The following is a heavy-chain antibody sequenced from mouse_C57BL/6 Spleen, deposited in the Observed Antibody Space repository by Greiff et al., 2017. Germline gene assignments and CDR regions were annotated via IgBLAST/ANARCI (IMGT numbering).Heavy chain of an antibody. CDR1: GFTFSSYA. Sequence: EVKLVESGGGLVKPGGSLKLSCAASGFTFSSYAMSWVRQTPEKRLEWVATISDGGSYTYYPDNVKGRFTISRDNAKNNLYLQMSHLKSEDTAMYYCARDYYGNAYWGQGTLVTVSA. CDR3: ARDYYGNAY. J-gene: IGHJ3*01. V-gene: IGHV5-4*03. CDR2: ISDGGSYT. D-gene: IGHD1-1*01.